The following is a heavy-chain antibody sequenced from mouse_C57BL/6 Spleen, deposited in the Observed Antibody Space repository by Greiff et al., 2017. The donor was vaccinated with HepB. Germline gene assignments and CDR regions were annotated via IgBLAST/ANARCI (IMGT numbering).Heavy chain of an antibody. V-gene: IGHV1-72*01. CDR3: ARWGFPGVPYGDAMDY. D-gene: IGHD5-1*01. J-gene: IGHJ4*01. CDR2: IDPNSGGT. Sequence: QVQLQQPGAELVKPGASVKLSCKASGYTFTSYWMHWVKQRPGRGLEWIGRIDPNSGGTKYNEKFKSKATLTVDKPSSTAYMQLSSLTSEDSAVYYCARWGFPGVPYGDAMDYWGQGTSVTVSS. CDR1: GYTFTSYW.